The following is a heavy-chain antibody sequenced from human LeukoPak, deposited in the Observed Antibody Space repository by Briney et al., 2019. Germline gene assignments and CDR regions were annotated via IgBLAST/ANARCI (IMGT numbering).Heavy chain of an antibody. Sequence: SETLSLTCTVSGGSISSSSYYWGWIRQPPGKGLEWIGSIYYSGGTYYNPSLKSRVTISVDTSKNQFSLKLSSVTAADTAVYYCARVRFVAGTGGWFDPWGQGTLVTVSS. CDR3: ARVRFVAGTGGWFDP. J-gene: IGHJ5*02. CDR1: GGSISSSSYY. CDR2: IYYSGGT. V-gene: IGHV4-39*07. D-gene: IGHD6-19*01.